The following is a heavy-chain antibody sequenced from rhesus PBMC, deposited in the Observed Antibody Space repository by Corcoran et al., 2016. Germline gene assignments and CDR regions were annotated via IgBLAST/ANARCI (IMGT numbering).Heavy chain of an antibody. CDR3: ARHHSSTYFGFDS. Sequence: QVQLQESGPGLVKPSETLSLTCAVSGGSINSGYNYWSWIRQPPGKEREWIGYSQDNGESTNHKPSLKNRVTIAKYTSKNQISRKMSSVTAADTAVYYCARHHSSTYFGFDSWGQGVVVTVSS. CDR1: GGSINSGYNY. J-gene: IGHJ6*01. CDR2: SQDNGEST. V-gene: IGHV4S12*01. D-gene: IGHD6-13*01.